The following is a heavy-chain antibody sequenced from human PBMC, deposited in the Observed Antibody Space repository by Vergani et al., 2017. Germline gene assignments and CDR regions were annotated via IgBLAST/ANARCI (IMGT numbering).Heavy chain of an antibody. CDR1: GGSISSGGYY. V-gene: IGHV4-31*03. CDR2: IYYSGST. J-gene: IGHJ6*02. D-gene: IGHD6-13*01. CDR3: ARMGVVAAASWVDV. Sequence: QVQLQESGPGLVKPSQTLYLTCTVSGGSISSGGYYWSWIRQHPGKGLEWIGYIYYSGSTYYNPSLKSRVTISVDTSKNQFSLKLSSVTAADTAVYYCARMGVVAAASWVDVWGQGTTVTVSS.